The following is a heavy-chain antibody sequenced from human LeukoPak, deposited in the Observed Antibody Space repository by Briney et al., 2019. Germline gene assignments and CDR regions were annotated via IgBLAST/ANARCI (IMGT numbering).Heavy chain of an antibody. D-gene: IGHD6-25*01. J-gene: IGHJ5*02. CDR3: ARDGRLSGWFDP. CDR1: GGSISSGGYS. CDR2: IYHSGST. Sequence: SETLSLTCAVSGGSISSGGYSWSRIRQPPGKGLEWIGYIYHSGSTYYNPSLKSRVTISVDRSKNQFSLKLSSVTAADTAVYYCARDGRLSGWFDPWGQGTLVTVSS. V-gene: IGHV4-30-2*01.